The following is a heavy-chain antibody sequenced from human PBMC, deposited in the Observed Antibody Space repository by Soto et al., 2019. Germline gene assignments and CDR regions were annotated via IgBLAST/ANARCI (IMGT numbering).Heavy chain of an antibody. CDR1: GFTFSSYA. CDR3: ARDSGGYCSGGSCYVYYYYGMDV. CDR2: ISYDGSNK. V-gene: IGHV3-30-3*01. J-gene: IGHJ6*02. Sequence: GGSLRLSCAASGFTFSSYAMHWVRQAPGKGLEWVAVISYDGSNKYYADSVKGRFTISRDNSKNTLYLQMNSLRAEDTAVYYCARDSGGYCSGGSCYVYYYYGMDVWGQGTTVTVSS. D-gene: IGHD2-15*01.